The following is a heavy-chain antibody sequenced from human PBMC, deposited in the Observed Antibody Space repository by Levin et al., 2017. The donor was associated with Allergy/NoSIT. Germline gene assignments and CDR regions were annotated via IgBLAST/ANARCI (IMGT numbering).Heavy chain of an antibody. CDR3: AILAAAGPDY. J-gene: IGHJ4*02. CDR2: IHSDGSST. D-gene: IGHD6-13*01. CDR1: GFTFSSYW. Sequence: GGSLRLSCAASGFTFSSYWMHWVRQAPGKGLVWVSRIHSDGSSTNYADSVKGRFTISRDNAKNTLFLQMNSLRAEDTAVYYCAILAAAGPDYWGQGTLVTVSS. V-gene: IGHV3-74*01.